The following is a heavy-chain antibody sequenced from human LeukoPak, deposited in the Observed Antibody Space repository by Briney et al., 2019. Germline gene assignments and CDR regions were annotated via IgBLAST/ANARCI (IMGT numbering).Heavy chain of an antibody. CDR3: TSSSYYYDSGGYSVLDALDI. J-gene: IGHJ3*02. V-gene: IGHV3-49*04. CDR1: GFTFGDYA. D-gene: IGHD3-22*01. Sequence: GSLRLSCTASGFTFGDYAMSWVRQAPGKGLEWVGFIRSKAYGGTTEYAAPVKGRFTISRDDSRSIAYLQMNSLKTEDTAVYYCTSSSYYYDSGGYSVLDALDIWGQGTMVTVSS. CDR2: IRSKAYGGTT.